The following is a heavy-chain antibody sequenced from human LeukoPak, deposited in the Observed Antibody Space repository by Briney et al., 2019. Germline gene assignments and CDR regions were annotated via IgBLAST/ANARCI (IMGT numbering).Heavy chain of an antibody. Sequence: GGSLRLSCAASGFTFSDYYMSWIRQAPGKGLEWVSYISSSGSTIYYADSVKGRFTISRDNAKNSLYLQMNRLRAEDTAVYYCARVMTIFAVLAPAYFDFWGQGTLVTVSS. CDR2: ISSSGSTI. D-gene: IGHD3-3*01. V-gene: IGHV3-11*04. CDR1: GFTFSDYY. CDR3: ARVMTIFAVLAPAYFDF. J-gene: IGHJ4*02.